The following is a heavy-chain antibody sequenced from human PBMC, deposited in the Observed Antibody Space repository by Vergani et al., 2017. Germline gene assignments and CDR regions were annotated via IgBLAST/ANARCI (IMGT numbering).Heavy chain of an antibody. Sequence: QVHLVESGGGVVQPGRSLRLSCVVSGFTSSYYGMHWVRQAPAKGLEWVAVISYDGTQKYYADSVKGRFTISRDYSKSTLYLQMNSLRTEDTAVYYCATKSXGTPGCQIGYFREWGQGTLVTVSS. CDR2: ISYDGTQK. CDR1: GFTSSYYG. D-gene: IGHD1-1*01. CDR3: ATKSXGTPGCQIGYFRE. V-gene: IGHV3-30*03. J-gene: IGHJ1*01.